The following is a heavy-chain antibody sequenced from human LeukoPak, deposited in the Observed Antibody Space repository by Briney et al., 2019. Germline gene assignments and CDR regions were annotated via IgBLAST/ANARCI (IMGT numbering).Heavy chain of an antibody. Sequence: GSLRLPCAASGFTFRDYNMNWVRQAPGQGLEWVSYITDSGSSIHYADSVNGRFTISRDNAKNSLYLQMNSLRAEDSAVYYCARSIGLTGGGVDVWGRGTTVTVSS. CDR2: ITDSGSSI. J-gene: IGHJ6*02. CDR1: GFTFRDYN. D-gene: IGHD3-9*01. CDR3: ARSIGLTGGGVDV. V-gene: IGHV3-11*01.